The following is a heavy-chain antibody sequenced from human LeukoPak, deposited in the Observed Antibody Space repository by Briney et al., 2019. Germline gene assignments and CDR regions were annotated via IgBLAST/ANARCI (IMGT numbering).Heavy chain of an antibody. V-gene: IGHV4-38-2*02. Sequence: SETLSLTCTVSGYSISGGYYWGWIRQPPGKGLEWIASIYHSGGTYYNPSLKSRVTISVDTSKNQFSLKLSSVTAADTAVYYCAWGGGLYYYGMDVWGQGTTVTVSS. J-gene: IGHJ6*02. CDR3: AWGGGLYYYGMDV. CDR1: GYSISGGYY. CDR2: IYHSGGT. D-gene: IGHD3-16*01.